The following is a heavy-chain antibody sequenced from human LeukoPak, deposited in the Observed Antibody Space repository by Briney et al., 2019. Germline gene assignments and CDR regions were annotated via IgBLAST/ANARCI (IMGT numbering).Heavy chain of an antibody. J-gene: IGHJ4*02. CDR3: ARDLLVSRVCGDDCYLDY. Sequence: GASVKVSCKASGYTFTSYGISWVRQAPGQGLEWMGWISAYNGNTNYAQKLQGRVTMTTDTSTSTAYMELRSLRSDDTAVYFCARDLLVSRVCGDDCYLDYWGQGTLVTVSS. V-gene: IGHV1-18*01. CDR2: ISAYNGNT. D-gene: IGHD2-21*02. CDR1: GYTFTSYG.